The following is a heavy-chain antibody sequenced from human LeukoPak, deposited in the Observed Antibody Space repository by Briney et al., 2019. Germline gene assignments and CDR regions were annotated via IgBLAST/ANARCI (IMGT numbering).Heavy chain of an antibody. D-gene: IGHD5-12*01. CDR3: PRGTGLRGGRSGDY. V-gene: IGHV3-21*01. CDR1: GFTFSSYS. Sequence: GGSLRLSCAASGFTFSSYSMNWVGQAPGKGVEWVSSISSSSSYIYYADSVKGRFTISRDNAKNSLYLQMNSLRAEDTAVYYCPRGTGLRGGRSGDYWGQGTLVTVSS. CDR2: ISSSSSYI. J-gene: IGHJ4*02.